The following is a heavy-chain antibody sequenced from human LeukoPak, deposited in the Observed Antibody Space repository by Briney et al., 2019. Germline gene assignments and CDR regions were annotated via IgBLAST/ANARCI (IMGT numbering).Heavy chain of an antibody. D-gene: IGHD7-27*01. CDR3: ARDHDWGVDY. CDR1: RFTFTDHY. Sequence: ASVTVSCKASRFTFTDHYMHWVRQAPGQGLEWMGWINGKRGDTNYAQNFQDRVTMTRDTSTSTVYMELSRLTVDDTAVYYCARDHDWGVDYWGQGTLVTVSS. J-gene: IGHJ4*02. V-gene: IGHV1-2*02. CDR2: INGKRGDT.